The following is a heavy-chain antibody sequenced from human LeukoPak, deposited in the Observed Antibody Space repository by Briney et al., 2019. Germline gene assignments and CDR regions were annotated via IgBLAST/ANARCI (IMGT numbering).Heavy chain of an antibody. D-gene: IGHD4-17*01. V-gene: IGHV4-34*01. CDR3: ARRVSGDYGHWFDP. CDR2: INHSGST. Sequence: SETLSLTCAVYGGSFSGYYWNWIRQPPGKGLEWIGEINHSGSTNYNLSLKSRVTILLDTSKNQFSLKSSSVTAADTAIYSCARRVSGDYGHWFDPWGQGTLVTVSS. J-gene: IGHJ5*02. CDR1: GGSFSGYY.